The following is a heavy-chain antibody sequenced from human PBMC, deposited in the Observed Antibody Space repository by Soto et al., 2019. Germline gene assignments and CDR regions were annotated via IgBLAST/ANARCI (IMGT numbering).Heavy chain of an antibody. CDR3: ARRNYFYALDA. V-gene: IGHV4-34*01. J-gene: IGHJ6*02. CDR1: GGSFSGYY. Sequence: RSLTCAVSGGSFSGYYWGWVRQPPGKGLEWVGEINYSGSTNYNPSLKRRVTISVDTSKNQVSLKVTSVTAADTAMYYCARRNYFYALDAWGQGTTVTVSS. CDR2: INYSGST.